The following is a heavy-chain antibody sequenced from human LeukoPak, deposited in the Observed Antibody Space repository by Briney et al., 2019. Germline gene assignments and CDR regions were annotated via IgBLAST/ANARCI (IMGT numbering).Heavy chain of an antibody. J-gene: IGHJ6*02. CDR3: AKELVVVTAPNYFGMDG. Sequence: TGGSLRLSCAASGFTFSSYAMSWVRQAPGKGLEWVSAISGSGGSTYYADSVKGRFTISRDNSKNTLYLQMNSLRAEDTAVYYCAKELVVVTAPNYFGMDGWGQGTTVSVSS. V-gene: IGHV3-23*01. CDR2: ISGSGGST. D-gene: IGHD2-15*01. CDR1: GFTFSSYA.